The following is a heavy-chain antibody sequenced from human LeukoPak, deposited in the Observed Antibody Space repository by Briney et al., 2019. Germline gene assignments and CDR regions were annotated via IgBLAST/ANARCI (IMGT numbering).Heavy chain of an antibody. CDR1: GYNLTELS. CDR3: AAGGFYDLLPY. CDR2: FDPGDGAM. D-gene: IGHD3-9*01. V-gene: IGHV1-24*01. Sequence: RASVKVSCKVSGYNLTELSMHWVRQAPGKGLEWMGGFDPGDGAMVYAQRFQGRVTMTENTSTDTVYMELSSLKSEDTAVYYCAAGGFYDLLPYWGHGTLVTVSS. J-gene: IGHJ4*01.